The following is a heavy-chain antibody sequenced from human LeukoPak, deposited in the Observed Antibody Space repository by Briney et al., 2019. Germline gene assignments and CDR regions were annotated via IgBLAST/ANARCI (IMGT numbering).Heavy chain of an antibody. CDR1: GFTFTSYG. D-gene: IGHD3-10*01. Sequence: GASVKVSCKASGFTFTSYGLSWVRQAPGQGFEWMGWISGYSGNTNSAQKLQGRVTMTTDTSTSTVYMELRSLRSDDTAVYYCARNGRGGSGSYFDYWGQGTLVTVSS. CDR3: ARNGRGGSGSYFDY. CDR2: ISGYSGNT. V-gene: IGHV1-18*01. J-gene: IGHJ4*02.